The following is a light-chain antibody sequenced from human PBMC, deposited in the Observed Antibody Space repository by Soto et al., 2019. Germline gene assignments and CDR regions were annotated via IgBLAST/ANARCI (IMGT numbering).Light chain of an antibody. J-gene: IGKJ1*01. CDR3: MRGTHWPPST. Sequence: DVVMTQSPLSLPVTLGQPASISCWSSQSLVYSDANTYLNWFQQRPGQSPRRLIYKVSNRDSGVPDRFSGSGSGTDFTLKISRVEAEDVGVYYCMRGTHWPPSTFGQGTKVEIK. CDR1: QSLVYSDANTY. CDR2: KVS. V-gene: IGKV2-30*01.